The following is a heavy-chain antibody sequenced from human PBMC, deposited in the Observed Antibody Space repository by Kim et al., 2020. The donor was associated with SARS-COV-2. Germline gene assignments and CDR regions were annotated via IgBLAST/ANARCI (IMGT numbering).Heavy chain of an antibody. V-gene: IGHV3-7*03. Sequence: GSEEYYVDSVKGRFTISRDNAKNSLYLQMNSLRVEDTAVYYCARRPIFDYWGQGTLVTVSS. CDR3: ARRPIFDY. CDR2: GSEE. J-gene: IGHJ4*02.